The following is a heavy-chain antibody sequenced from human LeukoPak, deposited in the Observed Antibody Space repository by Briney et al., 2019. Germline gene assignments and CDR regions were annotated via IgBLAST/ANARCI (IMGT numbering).Heavy chain of an antibody. CDR2: IYSGGST. CDR3: ASGSGSYRTPYYYMDV. J-gene: IGHJ6*03. D-gene: IGHD3-10*01. CDR1: GFTVSSNY. V-gene: IGHV3-53*01. Sequence: GGSLRLSCVASGFTVSSNYMSWVRQAPGKGLEWVSVIYSGGSTYYADSVKGRFTISRDNSENTLYLQMNSLRAEDTAVYYCASGSGSYRTPYYYMDVWGTGTTVTVSS.